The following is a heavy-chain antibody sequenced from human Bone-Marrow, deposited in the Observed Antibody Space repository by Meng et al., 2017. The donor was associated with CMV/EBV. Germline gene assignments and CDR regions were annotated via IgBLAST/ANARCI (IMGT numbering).Heavy chain of an antibody. Sequence: ASVKVSCKASGYTFTSYYMRWVRQAPGQGLEWMGIINPSGGSTSYAQKFQGRVTMTRDTSTSTVYMELSSLRSEDTAVYYCARGDTIFGVVINLGYYYGMAVWGPGNTVNVSS. V-gene: IGHV1-46*01. CDR1: GYTFTSYY. CDR3: ARGDTIFGVVINLGYYYGMAV. J-gene: IGHJ6*02. CDR2: INPSGGST. D-gene: IGHD3-3*01.